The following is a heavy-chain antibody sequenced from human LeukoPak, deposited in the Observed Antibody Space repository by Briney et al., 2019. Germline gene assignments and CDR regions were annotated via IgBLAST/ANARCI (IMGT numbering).Heavy chain of an antibody. CDR2: ISSSGSTI. V-gene: IGHV3-48*03. Sequence: GGSLRLSCAASGFTLSSFEMNWVRQAPGKGLEWVSYISSSGSTIYYADSVKGRFTISRDNAKNSLYLQMNSLRAEDTAVYYCARERFMFTPGAPGYWGQGTLVTVSS. CDR1: GFTLSSFE. D-gene: IGHD3-10*02. J-gene: IGHJ4*02. CDR3: ARERFMFTPGAPGY.